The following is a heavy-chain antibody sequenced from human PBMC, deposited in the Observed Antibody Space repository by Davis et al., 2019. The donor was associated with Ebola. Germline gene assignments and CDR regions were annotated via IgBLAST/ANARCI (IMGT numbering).Heavy chain of an antibody. D-gene: IGHD2-2*01. Sequence: GESLKISCAASGFTFSDHTMDWFRQPPGAVLEWVARTSYKPASDSTESAPSVKGRFTISRDDSQNSLYLQMNSLRTEDTAIYFCARDSRNYFFDYWGQGTLVTVSS. CDR3: ARDSRNYFFDY. V-gene: IGHV3-72*01. CDR2: TSYKPASDST. CDR1: GFTFSDHT. J-gene: IGHJ4*02.